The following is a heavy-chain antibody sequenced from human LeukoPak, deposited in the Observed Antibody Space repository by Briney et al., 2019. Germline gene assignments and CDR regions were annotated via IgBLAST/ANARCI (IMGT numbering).Heavy chain of an antibody. Sequence: GGSLRLSCAASGFTFSSYWMSWVRQAPGKGLKWVANIKQDGSEKYYVDSVKGRFTISRDNAKNSLYLQMNSLRAEGTAVYYRARETVVGAAGPYYFDYWGQGTLVTVSS. J-gene: IGHJ4*02. V-gene: IGHV3-7*03. CDR1: GFTFSSYW. CDR2: IKQDGSEK. CDR3: ARETVVGAAGPYYFDY. D-gene: IGHD1-26*01.